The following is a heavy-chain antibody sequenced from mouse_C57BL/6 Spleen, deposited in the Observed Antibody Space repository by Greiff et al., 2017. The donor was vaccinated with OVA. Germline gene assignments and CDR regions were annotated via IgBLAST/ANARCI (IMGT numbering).Heavy chain of an antibody. V-gene: IGHV5-9-1*02. CDR1: GFTFSSYA. Sequence: VKLMESGEGLVKPGGSLTLSCAASGFTFSSYAMSWVRQTPEKRLEWVAYISSGGDYIYYADTVKGRFTISRDNARNTLYLQMSSLKSEDTAMYYCTRGWAVTPYYAMDYWGQGTSVTVSS. CDR2: ISSGGDYI. J-gene: IGHJ4*01. CDR3: TRGWAVTPYYAMDY. D-gene: IGHD2-2*01.